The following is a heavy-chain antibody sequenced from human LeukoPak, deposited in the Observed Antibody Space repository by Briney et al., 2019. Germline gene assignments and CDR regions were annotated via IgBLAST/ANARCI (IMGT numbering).Heavy chain of an antibody. CDR1: GYSFTSHW. D-gene: IGHD1-14*01. V-gene: IGHV5-51*01. CDR2: IYPGDSDT. CDR3: ARQGLDNQAFDI. Sequence: GESPKINRRESGYSFTSHWIGCVRQIPGKSLEWMGIIYPGDSDTRYSPSFRGQVTISADKSISTAYLQWSSLKASDTAMYYCARQGLDNQAFDIWGQGTMVTVSS. J-gene: IGHJ3*02.